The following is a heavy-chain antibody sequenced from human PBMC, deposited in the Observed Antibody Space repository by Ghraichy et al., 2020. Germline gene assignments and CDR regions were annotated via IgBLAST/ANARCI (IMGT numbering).Heavy chain of an antibody. V-gene: IGHV4-30-4*01. Sequence: SETLSLTCTVSGGSISSGDYYWSWIRQPPGKGLEWIGYIYYSGSTYYNPSLKSRVTISVDTSKNQFSLKLSSVTAADTAVYYCASLPIGYSYGVEDYWGQGTLVTVSS. CDR2: IYYSGST. CDR1: GGSISSGDYY. J-gene: IGHJ4*02. D-gene: IGHD5-18*01. CDR3: ASLPIGYSYGVEDY.